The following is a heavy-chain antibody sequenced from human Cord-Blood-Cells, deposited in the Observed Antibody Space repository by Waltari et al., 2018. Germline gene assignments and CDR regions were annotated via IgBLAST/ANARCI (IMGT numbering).Heavy chain of an antibody. Sequence: EVQLVESGGGLIQPGGSLRLSCAASGFTVSSNYMSWVRQAPGKGLEWVSVIYSGGSTYYADSVKGRFTISRDNSKNTLYLQMNSLRAEDTAVYYCARGHNSGSYYPLCYWGQGTLVTVSS. J-gene: IGHJ4*02. CDR3: ARGHNSGSYYPLCY. CDR1: GFTVSSNY. D-gene: IGHD1-26*01. CDR2: IYSGGST. V-gene: IGHV3-53*01.